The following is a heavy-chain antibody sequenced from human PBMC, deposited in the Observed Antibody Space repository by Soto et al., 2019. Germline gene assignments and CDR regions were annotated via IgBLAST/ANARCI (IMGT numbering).Heavy chain of an antibody. CDR1: GGSISTNY. V-gene: IGHV4-4*09. D-gene: IGHD4-17*01. CDR2: IYSSGST. Sequence: SETLSLTCTVSGGSISTNYWSWIRQPPGKGLEWIGYIYSSGSTNYNPSLESRVIISVDTSKNQFSLNLSSVTATDTAIYYCARRKGGDYGHYFDYWRQGTLVTVSS. CDR3: ARRKGGDYGHYFDY. J-gene: IGHJ4*02.